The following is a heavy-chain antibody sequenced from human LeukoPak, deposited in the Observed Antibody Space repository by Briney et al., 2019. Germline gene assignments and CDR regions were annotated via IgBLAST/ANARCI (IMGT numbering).Heavy chain of an antibody. CDR3: ARGAGTRNYYYMDV. Sequence: GGSLRLSCAASGFTFSSYAMHWVRQAPGKGLEYVSAISSNGGSTYYANSVKGRFTISRDNSKNTLYLQMGSLRAEDMAVYYCARGAGTRNYYYMDVWGKGTTVTISS. D-gene: IGHD1-1*01. CDR1: GFTFSSYA. J-gene: IGHJ6*03. CDR2: ISSNGGST. V-gene: IGHV3-64*01.